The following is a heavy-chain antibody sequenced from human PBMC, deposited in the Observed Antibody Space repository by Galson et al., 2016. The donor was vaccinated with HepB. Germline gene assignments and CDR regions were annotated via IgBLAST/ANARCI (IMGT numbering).Heavy chain of an antibody. Sequence: SLRLSCAAAGFAFSRHWMSWVRQAPGKGLEWVACIKQDGREERYVASVRGRFTISTDSAKRSLYLQMNSLKVEDTATSYCAALDTATFRTAYWGQGILVTVSS. CDR1: GFAFSRHW. J-gene: IGHJ4*02. V-gene: IGHV3-7*03. CDR3: AALDTATFRTAY. D-gene: IGHD5-18*01. CDR2: IKQDGREE.